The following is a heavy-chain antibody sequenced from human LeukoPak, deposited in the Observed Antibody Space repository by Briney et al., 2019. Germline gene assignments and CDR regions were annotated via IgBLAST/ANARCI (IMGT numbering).Heavy chain of an antibody. CDR1: GFTVSSNY. D-gene: IGHD3-22*01. CDR3: AKTSDYYFSLDN. CDR2: LYSGGST. V-gene: IGHV3-53*01. J-gene: IGHJ4*02. Sequence: GGSLRLSCAASGFTVSSNYTTWVRKAPGRGLAWVSTLYSGGSTYYADSVEGRFTISRDSSKNTLYLQMNSLRAEDTAVYYCAKTSDYYFSLDNWGQGTLVTVSS.